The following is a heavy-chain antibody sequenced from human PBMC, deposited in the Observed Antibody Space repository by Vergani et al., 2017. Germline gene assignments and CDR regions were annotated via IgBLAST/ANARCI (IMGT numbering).Heavy chain of an antibody. Sequence: EVQLLESGGGLVQPGGSLRLSCAASGFTFSSYAMSWVRQAPGKGLEWVSAISGSGGRKYYADSVKGRFTMSRDNAKNTLYLQMNSLRAEDTAVYYCAKDGATGSYDYWGQGTLVTVSS. CDR2: ISGSGGRK. V-gene: IGHV3-23*01. J-gene: IGHJ4*02. D-gene: IGHD1-26*01. CDR3: AKDGATGSYDY. CDR1: GFTFSSYA.